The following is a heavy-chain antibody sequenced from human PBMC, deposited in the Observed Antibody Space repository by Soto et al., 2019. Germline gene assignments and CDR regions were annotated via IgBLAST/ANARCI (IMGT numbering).Heavy chain of an antibody. CDR3: ARDPHYRLYYYMDV. CDR2: IIPILGIA. CDR1: GGTFSSYT. J-gene: IGHJ6*03. D-gene: IGHD3-10*01. V-gene: IGHV1-69*04. Sequence: SVKVSCKSSGGTFSSYTISWVRQALGQGLEWMGSIIPILGIANYAQKIQGRVTITADKSTSTAYMELSSLRSEDTAVYYCARDPHYRLYYYMDVWGKGTTVTVSS.